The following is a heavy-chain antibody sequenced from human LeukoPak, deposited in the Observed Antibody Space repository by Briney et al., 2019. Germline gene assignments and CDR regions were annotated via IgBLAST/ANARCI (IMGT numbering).Heavy chain of an antibody. D-gene: IGHD5-12*01. V-gene: IGHV7-4-1*02. Sequence: ASVKVSCKASGYTFTSYAMNWVRQAPGQGLERMGWINTNTGNPTYAQGFTGRFVFSLDTSVSTAYLQISSLKAEDTAVYYCARDPGRGYDFPGVDYWGQGTLVTVSS. CDR2: INTNTGNP. J-gene: IGHJ4*02. CDR3: ARDPGRGYDFPGVDY. CDR1: GYTFTSYA.